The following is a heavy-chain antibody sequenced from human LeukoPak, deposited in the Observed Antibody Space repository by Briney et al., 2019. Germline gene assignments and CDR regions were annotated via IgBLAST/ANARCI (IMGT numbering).Heavy chain of an antibody. J-gene: IGHJ4*02. Sequence: GGSLRLSCAASGFTFSSYAMSWVRQAPGKGLEWVSAISGSGGSTYYADSVKGRFTISRDNAKNSLYLQMNSLRAEDTAVYYCARGGETYSSSWYLELDYWGQGTLVTVSS. D-gene: IGHD6-13*01. V-gene: IGHV3-23*01. CDR1: GFTFSSYA. CDR3: ARGGETYSSSWYLELDY. CDR2: ISGSGGST.